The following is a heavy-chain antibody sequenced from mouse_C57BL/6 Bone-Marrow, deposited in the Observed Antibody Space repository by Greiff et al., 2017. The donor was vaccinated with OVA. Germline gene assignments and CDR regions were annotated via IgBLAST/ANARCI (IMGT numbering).Heavy chain of an antibody. J-gene: IGHJ3*01. CDR1: GYTFTSYG. CDR2: IYPRSGNT. V-gene: IGHV1-81*01. Sequence: QVQLKQSGAELARPGASVKLSCKASGYTFTSYGISWVKQSTGQGLEWIGEIYPRSGNTYYNEKFKGKATLTADKSSSTAYMELRSLTSEDSAVYFCARGYYSNYVGAWFAYWGQGTLVTVSA. D-gene: IGHD2-5*01. CDR3: ARGYYSNYVGAWFAY.